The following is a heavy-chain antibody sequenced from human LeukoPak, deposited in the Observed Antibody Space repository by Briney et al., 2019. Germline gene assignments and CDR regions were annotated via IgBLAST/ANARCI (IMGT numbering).Heavy chain of an antibody. J-gene: IGHJ4*02. CDR2: PNSGGT. Sequence: PNSGGTNYAQKFQARVTMTRDTSISTAYMELSRLRSDDTALYYCARAAYYYDGSGYYLGDWGQGTLVTVSS. V-gene: IGHV1-2*02. D-gene: IGHD3-22*01. CDR3: ARAAYYYDGSGYYLGD.